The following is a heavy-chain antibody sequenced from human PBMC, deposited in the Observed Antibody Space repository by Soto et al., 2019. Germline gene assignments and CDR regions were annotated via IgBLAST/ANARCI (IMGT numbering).Heavy chain of an antibody. V-gene: IGHV4-61*01. CDR2: IYYSGST. D-gene: IGHD3-3*01. Sequence: QVQLQESGPGLVKPSETLSLTCTVSGGSVSSGSYYWSWIRQPPGKGLEWIGYIYYSGSTNYNPSLTSRVTISVDTSKNQFSLKLSSVTAADTAVCYCARGVLITIFGVVIIDYFDYWGQGTLVTVSS. CDR3: ARGVLITIFGVVIIDYFDY. J-gene: IGHJ4*02. CDR1: GGSVSSGSYY.